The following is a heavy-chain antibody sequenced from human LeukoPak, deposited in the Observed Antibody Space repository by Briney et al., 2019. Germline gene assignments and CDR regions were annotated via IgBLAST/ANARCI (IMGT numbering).Heavy chain of an antibody. CDR3: VTATEEWYYDFWSGYYPFDY. J-gene: IGHJ4*02. D-gene: IGHD3-3*01. V-gene: IGHV3-21*01. CDR1: GFTFSSYA. Sequence: AGGSLRLSCAASGFTFSSYAMNWVRQAPGKGLEWVSSISSSSSYIYYADSVKGRFTISRDNAKNSLYLQMNSLRAEDTAVYYCVTATEEWYYDFWSGYYPFDYWGQGTLVTVSS. CDR2: ISSSSSYI.